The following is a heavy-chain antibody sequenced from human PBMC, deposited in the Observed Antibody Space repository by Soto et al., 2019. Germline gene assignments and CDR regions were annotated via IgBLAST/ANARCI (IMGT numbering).Heavy chain of an antibody. CDR3: ARGRICSGGSCYYYYYGMDV. CDR1: GYTFTSYD. Sequence: GASVKVSCKASGYTFTSYDINWVRQATGQGLEWMGWMNPNSGNTGYAQKFQGRVTMTRNTSISTAYMELSSLRSEDTAVYYCARGRICSGGSCYYYYYGMDVWGQGTTVTVSS. J-gene: IGHJ6*02. V-gene: IGHV1-8*01. D-gene: IGHD2-15*01. CDR2: MNPNSGNT.